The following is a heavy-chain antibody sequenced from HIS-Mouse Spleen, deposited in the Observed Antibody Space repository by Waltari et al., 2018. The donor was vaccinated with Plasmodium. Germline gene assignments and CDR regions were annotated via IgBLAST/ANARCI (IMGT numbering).Heavy chain of an antibody. CDR2: TYYRSKWYN. Sequence: QVPLQQSGPGLVKPPPPLSLTCAISGASVSSHRSDWNWIRQSPSRGLEWLGRTYYRSKWYNDYAVSVKSRITINPDTSKNQFSLQLNSVTPEDTAVYYCARERMWGNWFDPWGQGTLVTVSS. CDR3: ARERMWGNWFDP. CDR1: GASVSSHRSD. D-gene: IGHD3-16*01. V-gene: IGHV6-1*01. J-gene: IGHJ5*02.